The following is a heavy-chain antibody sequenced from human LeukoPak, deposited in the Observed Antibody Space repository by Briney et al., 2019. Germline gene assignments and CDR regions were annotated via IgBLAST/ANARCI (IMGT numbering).Heavy chain of an antibody. CDR1: GFTFSSYA. D-gene: IGHD5-18*01. CDR2: ISSSSSYI. Sequence: GGSLRLSCAASGFTFSSYAMSWVRQAPGKGLVWVSSISSSSSYIYYADSVKGRFTISRDNAKNSLYLRMNSLRAEDTAVYYCAREREGYSFNWGQGTLVTVSS. J-gene: IGHJ4*02. CDR3: AREREGYSFN. V-gene: IGHV3-21*01.